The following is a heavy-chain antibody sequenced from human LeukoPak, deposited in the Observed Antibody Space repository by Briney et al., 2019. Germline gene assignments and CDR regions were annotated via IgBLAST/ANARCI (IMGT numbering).Heavy chain of an antibody. CDR1: GFTFSSSW. CDR3: ARAGNFRFDY. J-gene: IGHJ4*02. D-gene: IGHD1-7*01. V-gene: IGHV3-74*01. CDR2: MNGDGSTI. Sequence: PGGSLRLSCAGSGFTFSSSWIHWVRQGPGKGLVWVARMNGDGSTINYADSVKGRFTISRDNAKNTAYLQMSSLRDEDTAIYYCARAGNFRFDYWGQGTLVTVSS.